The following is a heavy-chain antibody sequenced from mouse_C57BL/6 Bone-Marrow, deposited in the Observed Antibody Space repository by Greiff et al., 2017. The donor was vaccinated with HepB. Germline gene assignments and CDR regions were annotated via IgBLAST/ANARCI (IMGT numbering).Heavy chain of an antibody. D-gene: IGHD2-1*01. Sequence: VNLVESGPELVKPGASVKISCKASGYAFSSSWMNWVKQRPGKGLEWIGRIYPGDGDTNYNGKFKGKATLTADKSSSTAYMQLSSLTSEDSAVYFCARSGIYYGNPSWFAYWGQGTLVTVSA. V-gene: IGHV1-82*01. CDR3: ARSGIYYGNPSWFAY. CDR2: IYPGDGDT. CDR1: GYAFSSSW. J-gene: IGHJ3*01.